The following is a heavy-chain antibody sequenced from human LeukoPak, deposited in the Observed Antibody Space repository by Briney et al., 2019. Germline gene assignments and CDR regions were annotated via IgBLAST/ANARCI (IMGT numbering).Heavy chain of an antibody. J-gene: IGHJ4*02. CDR1: GFTFSSYS. CDR3: AREGVRVAAGSHDY. CDR2: ISSSSSTI. D-gene: IGHD6-13*01. Sequence: GGSLRLSCEASGFTFSSYSMTWVRQAPGKGLEWVSYISSSSSTIYYADSVKGRFTISRDNAKNSLYLQMNSLRAEDTAVYYCAREGVRVAAGSHDYWGQGTLVTVSS. V-gene: IGHV3-48*04.